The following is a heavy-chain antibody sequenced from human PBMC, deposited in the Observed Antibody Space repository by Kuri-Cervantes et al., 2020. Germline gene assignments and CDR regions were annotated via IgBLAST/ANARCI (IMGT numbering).Heavy chain of an antibody. CDR2: IIPIFGTA. CDR3: TRVKTGGYYYYYYYMDV. Sequence: SVKVSCKASGGTFSSYAISWVRQAPGQGLEWMGGIIPIFGTANYAQKFQGRVTITADESTSTAYMELSSLRSEDTAVYYCTRVKTGGYYYYYYYMDVWGKGTTVTVSS. D-gene: IGHD2-8*02. J-gene: IGHJ6*03. V-gene: IGHV1-69*13. CDR1: GGTFSSYA.